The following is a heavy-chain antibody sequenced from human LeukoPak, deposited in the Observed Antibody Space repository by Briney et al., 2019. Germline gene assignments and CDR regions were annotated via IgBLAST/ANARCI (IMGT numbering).Heavy chain of an antibody. D-gene: IGHD3-22*01. J-gene: IGHJ3*02. CDR2: IYSGGST. Sequence: GGSLRLSCAASGFTVSSNYMSWVRQAPGKGLEWVSVIYSGGSTYYADSVKGRFTISRDNSKNTLYPQMNSLRAEDTAVYYCTRVGGLDYYDSSGSGMDIWGQGTMVTVSS. V-gene: IGHV3-66*01. CDR3: TRVGGLDYYDSSGSGMDI. CDR1: GFTVSSNY.